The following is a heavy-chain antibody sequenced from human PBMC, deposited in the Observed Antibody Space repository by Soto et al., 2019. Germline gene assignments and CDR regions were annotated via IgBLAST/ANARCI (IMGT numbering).Heavy chain of an antibody. Sequence: SETLSRTCAVYVGSFSGYYWSWIRQPPGKGLEWIGEINHSGSTNYNPSLKSRVTISVDTSKNQFSLKLSSVTAADTAVYYCARGQLNWFDPWGQGTLVTVSS. J-gene: IGHJ5*02. CDR1: VGSFSGYY. CDR2: INHSGST. V-gene: IGHV4-34*01. CDR3: ARGQLNWFDP. D-gene: IGHD1-1*01.